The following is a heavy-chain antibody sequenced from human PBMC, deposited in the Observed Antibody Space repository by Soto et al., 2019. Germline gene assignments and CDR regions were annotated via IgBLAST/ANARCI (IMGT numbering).Heavy chain of an antibody. CDR2: IFSNDEK. J-gene: IGHJ4*02. V-gene: IGHV2-26*01. CDR1: GFSLSNARMG. D-gene: IGHD3-9*01. CDR3: ARTQRYYDILTGYYILHYFDY. Sequence: VSGPTLVNPTETLTLTCTVSGFSLSNARMGVSWIRQPPGKALEWLAHIFSNDEKSYSTSLKSRLTISKDTSKSQVVLTMTNMDPVDTATYYCARTQRYYDILTGYYILHYFDYWGQGTLVTVSS.